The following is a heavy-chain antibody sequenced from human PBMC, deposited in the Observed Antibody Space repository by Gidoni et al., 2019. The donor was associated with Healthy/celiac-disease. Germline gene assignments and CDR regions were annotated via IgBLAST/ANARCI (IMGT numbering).Heavy chain of an antibody. Sequence: QLQLQESGPGLVKPSETLPLTCTVSGGPLSSSSYYWGGSRQPPGKGLEWIGSIYYSGSTYYNPYLKSRVTISVDTSKNQFSLKLSSVTAADTAVYYCARLGVAVAGNGISDYWGQGTLVTVSS. V-gene: IGHV4-39*01. CDR1: GGPLSSSSYY. CDR3: ARLGVAVAGNGISDY. CDR2: IYYSGST. D-gene: IGHD6-19*01. J-gene: IGHJ4*02.